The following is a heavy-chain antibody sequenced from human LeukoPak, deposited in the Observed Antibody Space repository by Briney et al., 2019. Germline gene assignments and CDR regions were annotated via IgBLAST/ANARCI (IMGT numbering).Heavy chain of an antibody. V-gene: IGHV3-74*01. Sequence: GRSLRLSCAASGFTFSSYWMHWVRQAPAKGLVWVSRINSDGSSTSYADSVKGRFTISRDNAKNTLYLQMNSLRAEDTAVYYCARAEKSAFTAHNWFDPWGQGTLVTVSS. CDR3: ARAEKSAFTAHNWFDP. CDR2: INSDGSST. J-gene: IGHJ5*02. CDR1: GFTFSSYW.